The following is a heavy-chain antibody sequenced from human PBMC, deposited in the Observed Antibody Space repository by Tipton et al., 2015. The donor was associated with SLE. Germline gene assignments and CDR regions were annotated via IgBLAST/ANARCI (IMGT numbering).Heavy chain of an antibody. Sequence: SLRLSCSVAGLSMTTRPWWTWVRQPPGKGLEWVGGVHHTGGNNYNPSLRSRVTISMDTSKSQFSLTLKSVTAADTAVYFCARGELIEGFDPWGQGTLVTVAA. CDR1: GLSMTTRPW. CDR3: ARGELIEGFDP. D-gene: IGHD3-22*01. J-gene: IGHJ5*02. V-gene: IGHV4-4*01. CDR2: VHHTGGN.